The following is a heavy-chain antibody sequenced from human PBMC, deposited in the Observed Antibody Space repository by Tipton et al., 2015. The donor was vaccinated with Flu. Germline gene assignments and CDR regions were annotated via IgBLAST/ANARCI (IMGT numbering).Heavy chain of an antibody. Sequence: SLRLSCAASGSTVSSNYMSWVRQAPGKGLEWVSVIYSGGSTYYADSVKGRFTISRDNAKNSLYLQMNSLRAEDTAVYYCARDALFGVVLGAYYMDVWGKGTTVTVSS. V-gene: IGHV3-53*01. J-gene: IGHJ6*03. CDR3: ARDALFGVVLGAYYMDV. CDR2: IYSGGST. CDR1: GSTVSSNY. D-gene: IGHD3-3*01.